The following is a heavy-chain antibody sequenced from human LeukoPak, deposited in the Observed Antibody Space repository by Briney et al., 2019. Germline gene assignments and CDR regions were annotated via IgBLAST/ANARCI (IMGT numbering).Heavy chain of an antibody. Sequence: PGGSLRLSCTVSGFTVSTNSMSWVRQAPGKGLVWVSRINSDGSSTSYADSVKGRFTISRDNAKNTLYLQMNSLRAEDTAVYYCVRQITMTVHWGQGTLVTVSS. CDR3: VRQITMTVH. CDR2: INSDGSST. J-gene: IGHJ4*02. CDR1: GFTVSTNS. D-gene: IGHD3-22*01. V-gene: IGHV3-74*01.